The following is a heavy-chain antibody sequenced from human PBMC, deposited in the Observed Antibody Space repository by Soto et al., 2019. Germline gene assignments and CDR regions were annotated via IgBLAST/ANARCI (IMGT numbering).Heavy chain of an antibody. CDR2: INWNSGSI. V-gene: IGHV3-9*01. J-gene: IGHJ1*01. Sequence: SLRLSCAAPGFTFDGYAMHWVRQVPGKGLEWVSGINWNSGSIGYADSVKGRFAISRDNAKNSLHLQMNSLRAEDTAFYYCVKDESINWYSGHFRHWGQGTLVTVSS. D-gene: IGHD6-13*01. CDR3: VKDESINWYSGHFRH. CDR1: GFTFDGYA.